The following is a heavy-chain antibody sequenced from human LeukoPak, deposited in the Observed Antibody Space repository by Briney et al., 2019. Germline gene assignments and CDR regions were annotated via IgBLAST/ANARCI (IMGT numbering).Heavy chain of an antibody. CDR1: GGTFSSYA. V-gene: IGHV1-69*05. D-gene: IGHD3-22*01. CDR2: IIPIFGTA. J-gene: IGHJ4*02. Sequence: SVKVSCKASGGTFSSYAISWVRQAPGQGLEWMGRIIPIFGTANYAQKFQGRVTITTDESTSTAYMELSSLRSEDTAAYYCARFPLGGYYYFDYWGQGTLVTVSS. CDR3: ARFPLGGYYYFDY.